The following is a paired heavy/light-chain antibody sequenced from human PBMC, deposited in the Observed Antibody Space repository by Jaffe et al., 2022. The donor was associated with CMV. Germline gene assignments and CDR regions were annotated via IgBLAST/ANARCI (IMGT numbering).Light chain of an antibody. V-gene: IGKV1-39*01. CDR1: QSISSY. J-gene: IGKJ2*01. CDR2: AAS. CDR3: QQSYSTPQYT. Sequence: DIQMTQSPSSLSASVGDRVTITCRASQSISSYLNWYQQKPGKAPKLLIYAASSLQSGVPSRFSGSGSGTDFTLTISSLQPEDFATYYCQQSYSTPQYTFGQGTKLEIK.
Heavy chain of an antibody. CDR1: GYSFTSYW. J-gene: IGHJ3*02. D-gene: IGHD3-3*01. V-gene: IGHV5-51*01. CDR3: ARHRDYDFWSGYWKVDAFDI. CDR2: IYPGDSDT. Sequence: EVQLVQSGAEVKKPGESLKISCKGSGYSFTSYWIGWVRQMPGKGLEWMGIIYPGDSDTRYSPSFQGQVTISADKSISTAYLQWSSLKASDTAMYYCARHRDYDFWSGYWKVDAFDIWGQGTMVTVSS.